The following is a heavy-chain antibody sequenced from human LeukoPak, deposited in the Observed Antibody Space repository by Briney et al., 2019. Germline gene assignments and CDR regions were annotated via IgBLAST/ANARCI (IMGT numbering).Heavy chain of an antibody. Sequence: ASVKLSCKASGFTFTGYYIRWVRQAPGQGLEWMGWVNPNSGGTNYAQMFQGRVTMTRDTSINTAYMELSGLRSDDTAVYYCARDSYGGNWSRGYWGQGSLVTVSS. D-gene: IGHD4-23*01. CDR1: GFTFTGYY. J-gene: IGHJ4*02. CDR2: VNPNSGGT. V-gene: IGHV1-2*02. CDR3: ARDSYGGNWSRGY.